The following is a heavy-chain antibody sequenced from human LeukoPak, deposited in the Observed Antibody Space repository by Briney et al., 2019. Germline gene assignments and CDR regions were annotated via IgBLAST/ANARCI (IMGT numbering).Heavy chain of an antibody. J-gene: IGHJ3*02. CDR1: GYSISSDYY. V-gene: IGHV4-38-2*02. D-gene: IGHD3-9*01. CDR2: IYHTGTT. CDR3: ATGAGIRYLGFDAFDI. Sequence: PSETLSLTCTVSGYSISSDYYWGWIRQPPGKGLEWVGSIYHTGTTYYNPSLKSRVTISVDTSKNQFSLKLSSVTATDTAVYYCATGAGIRYLGFDAFDIWGQGTMVTVSS.